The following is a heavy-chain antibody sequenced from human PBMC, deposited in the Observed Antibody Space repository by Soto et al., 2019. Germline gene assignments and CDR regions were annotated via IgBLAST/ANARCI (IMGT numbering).Heavy chain of an antibody. CDR2: IYYSGST. D-gene: IGHD2-2*01. CDR3: ARSHTYCSSTSCYWGYYYYYMDV. CDR1: GGSISSYY. J-gene: IGHJ6*03. Sequence: SETLSLTCTVSGGSISSYYWSWIRQPLGKGLEWIGYIYYSGSTNYNPSLKSRVTISVDTSKNQFSLKLSSVTAADTAVYYCARSHTYCSSTSCYWGYYYYYMDVWGKGTTVTVSS. V-gene: IGHV4-59*12.